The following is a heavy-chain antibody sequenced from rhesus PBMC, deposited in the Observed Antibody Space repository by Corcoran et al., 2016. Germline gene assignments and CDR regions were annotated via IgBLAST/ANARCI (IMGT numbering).Heavy chain of an antibody. CDR2: IKNQANGGTA. V-gene: IGHV3S22*01. CDR1: GFTFSDYY. D-gene: IGHD7-45*01. Sequence: EVQLVESGGGLVQPGGSLRLSCAASGFTFSDYYMSWVRQAPGTGPEWVGFIKNQANGGTAEYAASVKGRFTISRDDSKSIASLQMNSLKTEDTAVYYCARDPLTGGIDYWGQGVLVTVSS. J-gene: IGHJ4*01. CDR3: ARDPLTGGIDY.